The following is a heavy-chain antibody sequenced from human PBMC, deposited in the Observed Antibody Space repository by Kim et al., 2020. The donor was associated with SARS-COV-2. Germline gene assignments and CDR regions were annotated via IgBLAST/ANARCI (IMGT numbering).Heavy chain of an antibody. CDR1: GGSVSSGSHY. CDR3: ARDSTGYPHAFDF. V-gene: IGHV4-61*01. J-gene: IGHJ4*02. Sequence: SETLSLTCTVSGGSVSSGSHYWSWIRQPPGKGLEWIGYIYYSMNTNYNPSLKSRVTMAADTSKNQFSLKLTSVTPADTAVYYCARDSTGYPHAFDFWGQG. D-gene: IGHD5-12*01. CDR2: IYYSMNT.